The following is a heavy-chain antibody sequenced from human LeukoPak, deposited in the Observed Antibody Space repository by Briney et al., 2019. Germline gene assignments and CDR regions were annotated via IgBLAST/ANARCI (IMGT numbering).Heavy chain of an antibody. V-gene: IGHV1-2*04. D-gene: IGHD5-24*01. J-gene: IGHJ4*02. CDR2: INPNGGGT. CDR1: GYTFTGYY. Sequence: ASVKVSCKASGYTFTGYYIHWVRQAPGQGLEWMGWINPNGGGTNYAQKFQGWVTMTRDTSISTAYMELSRLRSDDTAVYYCARGVRDGYNGFDYWGQGTLVTVSS. CDR3: ARGVRDGYNGFDY.